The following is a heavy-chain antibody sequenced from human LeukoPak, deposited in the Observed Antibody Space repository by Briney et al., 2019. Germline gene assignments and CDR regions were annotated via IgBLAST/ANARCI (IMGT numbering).Heavy chain of an antibody. CDR2: INHSGST. V-gene: IGHV4-34*01. CDR1: GGSFSGYY. J-gene: IGHJ6*03. CDR3: ARGRGSRLRVFETNYYYYMDV. Sequence: SSETLSLTCAVYGGSFSGYYWSWIRQPPGKGLEWIGEINHSGSTNYNPSLKSRVTISVDTSKNQFSLKLSSVTAADTAVYYCARGRGSRLRVFETNYYYYMDVWGKGTTVTVSS. D-gene: IGHD2-2*01.